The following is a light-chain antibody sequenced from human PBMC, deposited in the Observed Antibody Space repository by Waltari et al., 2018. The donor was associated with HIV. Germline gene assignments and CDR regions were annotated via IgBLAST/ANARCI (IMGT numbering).Light chain of an antibody. J-gene: IGLJ3*02. CDR3: SSYISSATPE. CDR1: SSDAGDYY. CDR2: EVT. V-gene: IGLV2-14*01. Sequence: QSALTQPASVSGSPGQSISISCTRTSSDAGDYYVAWYQHHSGKAPKVIIYEVTNRHSGVSHRFSGSKSGNTASLTISGRLPEDEADYFCSSYISSATPEFGGGTRLTVL.